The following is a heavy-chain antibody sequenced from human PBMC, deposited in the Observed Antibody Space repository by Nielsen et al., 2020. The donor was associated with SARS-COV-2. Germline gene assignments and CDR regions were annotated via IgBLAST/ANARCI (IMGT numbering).Heavy chain of an antibody. CDR1: GFTFSSYS. Sequence: GESLKISCAASGFTFSSYSMNWVRQAPGKGLEWVSSISSSSSYIYYADSVKGRFTISRDNAKNSLYLQMSSLRAEDTAVYYCARWPGDIERITIFGANYYMDVWGKGTTVTVSS. D-gene: IGHD3-3*01. CDR2: ISSSSSYI. V-gene: IGHV3-21*01. CDR3: ARWPGDIERITIFGANYYMDV. J-gene: IGHJ6*03.